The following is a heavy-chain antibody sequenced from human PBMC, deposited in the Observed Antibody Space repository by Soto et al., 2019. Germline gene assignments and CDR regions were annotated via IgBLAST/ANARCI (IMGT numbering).Heavy chain of an antibody. CDR3: ATARGVVDFYSRPY. J-gene: IGHJ4*02. V-gene: IGHV3-48*03. CDR2: ISSSGSTI. Sequence: XESLSLSCAASGFTFSSYEMNWVRQAPGKGLEGVSYISSSGSTIYYADSVKGRFTISRDNAKNSLYLQMNSLRAEDTAVYYCATARGVVDFYSRPYWGQGTLVTVSS. D-gene: IGHD3-3*01. CDR1: GFTFSSYE.